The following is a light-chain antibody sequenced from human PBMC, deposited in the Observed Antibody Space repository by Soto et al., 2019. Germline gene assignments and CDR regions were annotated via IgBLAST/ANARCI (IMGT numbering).Light chain of an antibody. J-gene: IGKJ1*01. CDR2: DAS. Sequence: DIQMTQSPSTLSASVGERVTITCRASQSVGNWLAWYQHKPGKAPKLLIYDASNLESGVPSRFSGGGSGTEFSLTISSLQPDDFATYYCQQYNYFWAFGQGTKVDIK. V-gene: IGKV1-5*01. CDR3: QQYNYFWA. CDR1: QSVGNW.